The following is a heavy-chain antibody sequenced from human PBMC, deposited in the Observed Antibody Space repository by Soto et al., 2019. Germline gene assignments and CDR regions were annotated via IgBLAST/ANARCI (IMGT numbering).Heavy chain of an antibody. CDR3: ARGAKQWLVHWFDP. D-gene: IGHD6-19*01. CDR2: INHSGST. V-gene: IGHV4-34*01. Sequence: PSETLSLTCAVYGGSFSGYYWSWIRQPPGKGLEWIGEINHSGSTNYNPSLKSRVTISVDTSKNQFSLKLSSVTAADTAVYYCARGAKQWLVHWFDPWGREPWSPSPQ. CDR1: GGSFSGYY. J-gene: IGHJ5*02.